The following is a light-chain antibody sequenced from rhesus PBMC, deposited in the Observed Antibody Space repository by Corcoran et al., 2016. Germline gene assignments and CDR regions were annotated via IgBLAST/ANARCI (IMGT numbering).Light chain of an antibody. CDR1: QNIYRN. V-gene: IGKV1-22*01. J-gene: IGKJ1*01. CDR2: KAS. Sequence: DIQMTQSPSAFSASVGDRVTISCRASQNIYRNLVWYQQKPGKAPKLLIYKASSLQSGVPSRFSGSGSGTAFTLTISSLQSEDFATYCCHQYSSSPQTFGQGTKVEIK. CDR3: HQYSSSPQT.